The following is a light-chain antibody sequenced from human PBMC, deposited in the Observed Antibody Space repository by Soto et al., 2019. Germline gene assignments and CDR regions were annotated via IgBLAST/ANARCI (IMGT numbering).Light chain of an antibody. CDR2: YNN. Sequence: QSVLTQPPSASGTPGQRVTISCSGSGSNIGSHTVSWYQQLPGTAPNLLIYYNNQRPSGVPDRFSGSRSGTSASLAIVGLRSEDEAVYYCAAWDASLSACVFGNGTKLTVL. J-gene: IGLJ1*01. CDR3: AAWDASLSACV. V-gene: IGLV1-44*01. CDR1: GSNIGSHT.